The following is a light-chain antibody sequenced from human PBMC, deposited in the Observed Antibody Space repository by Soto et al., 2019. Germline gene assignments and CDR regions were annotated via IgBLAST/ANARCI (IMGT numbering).Light chain of an antibody. CDR1: QNIRSN. V-gene: IGKV3-15*01. J-gene: IGKJ4*01. Sequence: EIVMSQPPATLSVSPGERGTLSCRASQNIRSNVAWYQQRPGQAPRLLIFGASDRATGVPDRFSGSGSGTDFTLTINSLQSEDSAVYYCQNYNYWPPATFGGGTNVEI. CDR3: QNYNYWPPAT. CDR2: GAS.